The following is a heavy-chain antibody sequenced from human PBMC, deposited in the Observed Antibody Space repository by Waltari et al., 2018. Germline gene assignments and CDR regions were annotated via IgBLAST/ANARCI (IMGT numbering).Heavy chain of an antibody. Sequence: QVQLVQSGAEVKKPGASVKVSCKASGYTFTSYGISWVRQAPGQGLEWMGWISAYNGNTNYAQKLQGRGTRTTDKSTSTAYMELRSLRSDDTAVYYCARFITMVRGAPDYYYGMDVWGQGTTVTVSS. CDR3: ARFITMVRGAPDYYYGMDV. CDR2: ISAYNGNT. J-gene: IGHJ6*02. CDR1: GYTFTSYG. D-gene: IGHD3-10*01. V-gene: IGHV1-18*01.